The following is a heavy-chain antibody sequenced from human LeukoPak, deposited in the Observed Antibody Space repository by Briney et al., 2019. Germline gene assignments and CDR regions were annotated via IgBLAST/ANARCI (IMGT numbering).Heavy chain of an antibody. J-gene: IGHJ6*03. D-gene: IGHD2-2*01. V-gene: IGHV4-34*01. CDR1: GGSFSGYS. CDR3: ARGRTGYHLPSTKKNNDHYYMDG. CDR2: INHSGST. Sequence: PSETLSLTCAVYGGSFSGYSWTWIRQPPGKGLEWIGEINHSGSTKYNPSLKSRVTISVDTSKNQFSLKLASVTVADTAVYYCARGRTGYHLPSTKKNNDHYYMDGWGKWTTVSGS.